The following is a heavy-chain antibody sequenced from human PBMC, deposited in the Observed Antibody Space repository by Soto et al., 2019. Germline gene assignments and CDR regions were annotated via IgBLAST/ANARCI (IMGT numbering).Heavy chain of an antibody. CDR2: ISAYNGNT. CDR3: ARDNLVVVITTQPRNDAFDI. J-gene: IGHJ3*02. V-gene: IGHV1-18*01. Sequence: QVQLVQSGAEVKKPGASVKVSCKASGYTFTSYGISWVRQAPGQGLEWMGWISAYNGNTNYAQKLQGRVTMTTDTSTSTAYMELRSLRSDDTAVYYCARDNLVVVITTQPRNDAFDIWGQGTMVTVSS. CDR1: GYTFTSYG. D-gene: IGHD3-22*01.